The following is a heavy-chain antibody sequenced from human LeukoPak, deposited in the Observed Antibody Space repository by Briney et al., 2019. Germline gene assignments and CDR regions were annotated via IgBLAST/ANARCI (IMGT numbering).Heavy chain of an antibody. V-gene: IGHV4-34*01. J-gene: IGHJ4*02. D-gene: IGHD5-24*01. CDR3: ARGFYGYSLVY. CDR1: GGSFGGYY. CDR2: INHSGST. Sequence: SETLSLTCAVYGGSFGGYYWSWIRQPPGKGLEWIGEINHSGSTNYNPSLKSRVTISVDTSKNQFSLKLSSVTAADTAVYYCARGFYGYSLVYWGQGTLVTVSS.